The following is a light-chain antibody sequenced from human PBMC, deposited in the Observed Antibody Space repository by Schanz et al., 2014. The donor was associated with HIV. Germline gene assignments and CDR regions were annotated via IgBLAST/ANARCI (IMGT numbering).Light chain of an antibody. V-gene: IGKV3-15*01. J-gene: IGKJ4*01. CDR3: QQYGSSLFS. CDR1: QSVSSS. CDR2: DVS. Sequence: EIVLTQSPATLSLSPGERATLSCRASQSVSSSLAWYQQKPGQAPRLLMYDVSSRATGIPSRFSGSGSGTEFSLIISSLQSEDFAVYYCQQYGSSLFSFGGGTKVEI.